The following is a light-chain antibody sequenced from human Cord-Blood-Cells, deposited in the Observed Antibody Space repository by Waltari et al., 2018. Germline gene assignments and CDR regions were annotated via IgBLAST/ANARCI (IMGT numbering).Light chain of an antibody. CDR3: SSYTSSSVV. CDR1: TSDVGGYYY. J-gene: IGLJ2*01. CDR2: DVS. V-gene: IGLV2-14*01. Sequence: QSALTQPASVSGSPGQSITISFTGTTSDVGGYYYVYWYPQNPGKAPNLMIYDVSNRPSGVSNRFSGSKSGNTASLTISGLQAEDEADYYCSSYTSSSVVFGGGTKLTVL.